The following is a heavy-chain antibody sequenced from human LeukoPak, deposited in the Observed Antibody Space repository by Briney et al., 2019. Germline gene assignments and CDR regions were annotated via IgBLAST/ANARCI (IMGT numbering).Heavy chain of an antibody. CDR1: GGTFSSYA. CDR3: ARDGWYSSSPFGY. J-gene: IGHJ4*02. D-gene: IGHD6-6*01. V-gene: IGHV1-69*05. CDR2: IIPIFGTA. Sequence: SVKVSCKASGGTFSSYAISWVRQAPGQGLEWMGGIIPIFGTANYAQKFQGRVTITTDESTSTAYMELSSLRSEDTAVYYCARDGWYSSSPFGYWGQGTLVTVSS.